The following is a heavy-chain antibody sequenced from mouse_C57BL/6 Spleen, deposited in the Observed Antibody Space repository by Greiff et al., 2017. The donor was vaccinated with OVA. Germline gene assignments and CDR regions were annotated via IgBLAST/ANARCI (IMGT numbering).Heavy chain of an antibody. V-gene: IGHV1-7*01. J-gene: IGHJ1*03. Sequence: VQLQQSGAELAKPGASVKLSCKASGYTFTSYWMHWVKQRPGQGLEWIGYINPSSGYTKYNQKFKDKATLTADKSSSTAYMQLSSLTYQDSAVYDGARSVITTVNHGYFDVWGTGTTVTVSS. CDR1: GYTFTSYW. D-gene: IGHD1-1*01. CDR2: INPSSGYT. CDR3: ARSVITTVNHGYFDV.